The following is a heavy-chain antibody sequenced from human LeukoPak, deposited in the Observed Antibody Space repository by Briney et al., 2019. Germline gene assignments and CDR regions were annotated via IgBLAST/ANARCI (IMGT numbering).Heavy chain of an antibody. CDR1: GGSTSSSSYY. D-gene: IGHD3-10*01. V-gene: IGHV4-39*01. Sequence: PSETLSLTCTVSGGSTSSSSYYWGWIRQPPGKGLEWIGSIYYSGSTYYNPSLKSRVTISVDTSKNQFSLKLSSVTAADTAVYYCAREIVLWFGVLDYWGQGTLVTVSS. CDR3: AREIVLWFGVLDY. J-gene: IGHJ4*02. CDR2: IYYSGST.